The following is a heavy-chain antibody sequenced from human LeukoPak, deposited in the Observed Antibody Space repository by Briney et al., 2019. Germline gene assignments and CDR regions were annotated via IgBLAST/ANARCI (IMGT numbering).Heavy chain of an antibody. V-gene: IGHV4-39*07. Sequence: SETLSLTCTVSGGSISSSSYYWGWIRQPPGKGLEWIGSIYYSGSTYYNPSLKSRVTISVDTSKNQFSLKLSSVTAADTAVYYCESEKEWDHRDYWGQGTLVTVSS. D-gene: IGHD1-26*01. CDR1: GGSISSSSYY. J-gene: IGHJ4*02. CDR2: IYYSGST. CDR3: ESEKEWDHRDY.